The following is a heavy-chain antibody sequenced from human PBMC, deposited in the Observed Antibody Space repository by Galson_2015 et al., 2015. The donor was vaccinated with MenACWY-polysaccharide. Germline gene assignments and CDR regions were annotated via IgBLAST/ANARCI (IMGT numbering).Heavy chain of an antibody. J-gene: IGHJ4*02. V-gene: IGHV4-38-2*02. CDR3: ARVEKYSGSFYILY. Sequence: QPPGKGLAWVASIFHSGTTYYNPSLKSRVTISVDTSKNQFSLKLSSVTAADTAVYYCARVEKYSGSFYILYWGQGTLVTVSS. CDR2: IFHSGTT. D-gene: IGHD1-26*01.